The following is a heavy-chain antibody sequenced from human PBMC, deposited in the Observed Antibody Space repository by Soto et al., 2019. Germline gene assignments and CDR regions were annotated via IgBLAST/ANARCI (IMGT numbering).Heavy chain of an antibody. CDR3: ARLLHGYSPVFDY. CDR2: IIPIFGTA. J-gene: IGHJ4*02. CDR1: GGTFSSYA. D-gene: IGHD5-18*01. Sequence: QVQLVQSGAEVKTPGSSVKVSCKASGGTFSSYAISWVRQAPGQGLECMGGIIPIFGTANYAQKFQGRVTITADESTSTAYMEMSSLRSEDTAVYYCARLLHGYSPVFDYWGQGTLVSVSS. V-gene: IGHV1-69*12.